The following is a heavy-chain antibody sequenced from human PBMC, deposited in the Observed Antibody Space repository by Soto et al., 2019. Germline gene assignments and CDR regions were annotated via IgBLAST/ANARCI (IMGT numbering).Heavy chain of an antibody. J-gene: IGHJ4*02. Sequence: QVQLVESGGGVVQPGRSLRLSCAASGFTFSSYGMHWVRQAPGKGLEWVAVISYDESNKYYADSVKGRFTISRDNSKNTLYLQMNSLRAEDTAVYYCAKDHIAAYSGSYAYYFDHWGQGTLVIVSS. CDR1: GFTFSSYG. CDR3: AKDHIAAYSGSYAYYFDH. V-gene: IGHV3-30*18. D-gene: IGHD3-10*01. CDR2: ISYDESNK.